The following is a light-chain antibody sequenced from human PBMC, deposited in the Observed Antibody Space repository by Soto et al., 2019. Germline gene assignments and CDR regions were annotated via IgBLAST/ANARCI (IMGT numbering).Light chain of an antibody. V-gene: IGLV4-69*01. CDR2: LNSDGSH. CDR3: QTWGTGIYVV. Sequence: QPVLTQSPSASAPLGASVKLTCTLSSGHSSYAIAWHQQQPEKGPRYLMKLNSDGSHSKGDGIPDRFSGSSSGAERYLTISSLQSEDEADYYCQTWGTGIYVVFGGGTKLTVL. CDR1: SGHSSYA. J-gene: IGLJ2*01.